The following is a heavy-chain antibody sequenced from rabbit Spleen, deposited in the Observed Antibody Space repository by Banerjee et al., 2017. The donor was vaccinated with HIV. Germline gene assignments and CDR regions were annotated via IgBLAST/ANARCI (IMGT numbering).Heavy chain of an antibody. D-gene: IGHD7-1*01. CDR2: INVATGKP. CDR1: GFSFGDRDV. J-gene: IGHJ4*01. CDR3: ARAWGGDSAYYDL. Sequence: QEQLEESGGGLVQPEGSLTLTCTASGFSFGDRDVMCWVRQAPGKGLEWIACINVATGKPVYATWAKGRFTISRTSSTTVTLQMTSLTGADTATYFCARAWGGDSAYYDLWGQGTLVTVS. V-gene: IGHV1S45*01.